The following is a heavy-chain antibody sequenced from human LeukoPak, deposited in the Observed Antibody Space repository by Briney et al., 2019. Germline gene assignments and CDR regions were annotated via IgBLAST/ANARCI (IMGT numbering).Heavy chain of an antibody. CDR2: ISYDGSNK. CDR1: GFTFSSYA. CDR3: AREKRYDYDFWSGYLDRAFDI. V-gene: IGHV3-30*04. Sequence: GGSLRLSCAASGFTFSSYAMHWVRQAPGKGLEWVAVISYDGSNKYYADSVKGRFTISRDNSTNTLYLQMNSLRAEDTAVYYCAREKRYDYDFWSGYLDRAFDIWGQGTMVTVSS. D-gene: IGHD3-3*01. J-gene: IGHJ3*02.